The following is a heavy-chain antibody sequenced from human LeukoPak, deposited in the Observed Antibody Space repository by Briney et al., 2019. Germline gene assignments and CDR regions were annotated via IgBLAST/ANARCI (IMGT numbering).Heavy chain of an antibody. CDR1: GGSFRSSSYY. V-gene: IGHV4-39*01. CDR3: ARHEAQDFDY. J-gene: IGHJ4*02. Sequence: SETLSLTCTVSGGSFRSSSYYWGWIRQTPGKGLEWIGCIYYSGSTYYNPSLKSRVTISVDTSENQFSLKLSSVTAADTAVYYCARHEAQDFDYWGQGTLVTVSS. CDR2: IYYSGST.